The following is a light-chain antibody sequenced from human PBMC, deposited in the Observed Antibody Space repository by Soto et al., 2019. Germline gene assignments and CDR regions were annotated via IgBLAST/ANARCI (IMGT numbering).Light chain of an antibody. CDR2: EVT. V-gene: IGLV2-8*01. CDR1: SGDVGGYNY. Sequence: QSALTQPPSASGSPGQSVTISCTGISGDVGGYNYVSWYQHHPGKAPKLIIYEVTKRPSGVPDRCSGAKSGNTASLTVSGLQAEDEADYFCSSYAGRNNWVFGGGTKVTVL. CDR3: SSYAGRNNWV. J-gene: IGLJ3*02.